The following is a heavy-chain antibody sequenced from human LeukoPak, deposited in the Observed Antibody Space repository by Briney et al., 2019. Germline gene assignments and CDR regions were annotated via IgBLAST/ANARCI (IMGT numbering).Heavy chain of an antibody. V-gene: IGHV4-59*01. CDR2: IYYSGST. Sequence: PSETLSLTCTVSGGSISSYYWSWIRQPPGKGVEWIGYIYYSGSTNYNPSLKRRVTISVETSKKQFSLNLSSVTAADTAVYYCASLRDWFDPWGQGTLVTVSS. J-gene: IGHJ5*02. CDR1: GGSISSYY. CDR3: ASLRDWFDP.